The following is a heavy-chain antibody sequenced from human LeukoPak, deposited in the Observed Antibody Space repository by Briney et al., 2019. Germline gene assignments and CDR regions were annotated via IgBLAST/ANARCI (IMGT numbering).Heavy chain of an antibody. CDR1: GGSFSGYY. CDR3: ARGLEYFHYYMDV. Sequence: SETLSLTCAVYGGSFSGYYWSWIRQPPGKGLEWIGEINHSGSTNYNPSLKSRVTISVDTCKNQFSLKLSSVTAADTAVYYCARGLEYFHYYMDVWGKGTTVTVSS. D-gene: IGHD3-3*01. J-gene: IGHJ6*03. V-gene: IGHV4-34*01. CDR2: INHSGST.